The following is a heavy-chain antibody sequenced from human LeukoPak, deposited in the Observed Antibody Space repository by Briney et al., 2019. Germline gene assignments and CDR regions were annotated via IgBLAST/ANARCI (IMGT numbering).Heavy chain of an antibody. Sequence: SETLSLTCAVSGGSIGNSRYYWGWIRQPPWKGLEWIGTIYYSGSTYYNPSLKSRVTISVDTSKNQFSLKLSSVTAADTAVYYCARHAYSYATSPFDYWGQGTLVTVSS. V-gene: IGHV4-39*01. D-gene: IGHD5-18*01. CDR3: ARHAYSYATSPFDY. CDR1: GGSIGNSRYY. CDR2: IYYSGST. J-gene: IGHJ4*02.